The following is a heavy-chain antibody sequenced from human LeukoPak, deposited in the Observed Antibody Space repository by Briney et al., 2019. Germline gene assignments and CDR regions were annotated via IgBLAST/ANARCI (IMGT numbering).Heavy chain of an antibody. CDR2: IRYDGSNQ. V-gene: IGHV3-30*02. D-gene: IGHD6-19*01. CDR1: GFTFSDYG. J-gene: IGHJ5*01. Sequence: GGSLRLSCAASGFTFSDYGMHWVRQAPGKGPEWLAFIRYDGSNQYYSASVKGRFTISRDNSKNTLYVQMNSLRAEDTAVYYCAKDIRTCGWFNWFDFWGQATLVTVSA. CDR3: AKDIRTCGWFNWFDF.